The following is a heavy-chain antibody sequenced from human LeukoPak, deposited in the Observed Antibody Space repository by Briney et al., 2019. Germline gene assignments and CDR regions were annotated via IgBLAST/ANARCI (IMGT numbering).Heavy chain of an antibody. CDR2: IKSKTDGGTT. CDR1: GFTFSHAW. Sequence: GGSLRLSCAASGFTFSHAWLSWVRQAPGKGLEWVGRIKSKTDGGTTDYAAPVKGRFTISRDDSKNTLYLQMSSLKTEDTAVYYCTTDLVSGYYYWGQGTLVSVSS. D-gene: IGHD3-3*01. CDR3: TTDLVSGYYY. J-gene: IGHJ4*02. V-gene: IGHV3-15*01.